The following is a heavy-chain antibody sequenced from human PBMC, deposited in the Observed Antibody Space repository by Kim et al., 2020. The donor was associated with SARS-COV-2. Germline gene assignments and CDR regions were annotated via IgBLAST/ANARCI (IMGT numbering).Heavy chain of an antibody. J-gene: IGHJ2*01. Sequence: GGSLRLSCAASGFTFSSYEMHWVRQATGKGLEWVSTIGTAGDTYYPASVKGRFTSSIENAKNSLYLQMNSLRAGDTAVYYCARTYYDSSGCHFDHSGRGTLVTVSS. CDR2: IGTAGDT. CDR3: ARTYYDSSGCHFDH. D-gene: IGHD3-22*01. V-gene: IGHV3-13*04. CDR1: GFTFSSYE.